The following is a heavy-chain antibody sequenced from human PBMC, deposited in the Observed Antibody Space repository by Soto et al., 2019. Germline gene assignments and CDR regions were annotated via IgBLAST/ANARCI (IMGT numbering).Heavy chain of an antibody. CDR2: IYYTGST. J-gene: IGHJ4*02. Sequence: SETLSLTCTVSGVSINNYCWTWIRQPPGKRLEWIGAIYYTGSTTYNPSLRSRVTFSVDTSKNQFSLKMSSVTAADTDVYYCARDPGHGGVPYYLDYWRQGPLXTV. D-gene: IGHD3-3*01. CDR3: ARDPGHGGVPYYLDY. CDR1: GVSINNYC. V-gene: IGHV4-59*01.